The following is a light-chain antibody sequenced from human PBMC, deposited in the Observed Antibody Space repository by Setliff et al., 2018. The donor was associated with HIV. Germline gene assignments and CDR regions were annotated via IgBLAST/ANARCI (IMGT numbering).Light chain of an antibody. CDR2: DVT. V-gene: IGLV2-11*01. CDR1: ASGIGNYKY. J-gene: IGLJ1*01. CDR3: CSYAGTYTSLYV. Sequence: QSALTQPRPVSGSPGQSVTISCTGTASGIGNYKYVSWYQQQPDKAPKLIIYDVTKRPSGVPDRFSGSKSGNTASLTISGLQSEDEGDYFCCSYAGTYTSLYVFGAGTKVTVL.